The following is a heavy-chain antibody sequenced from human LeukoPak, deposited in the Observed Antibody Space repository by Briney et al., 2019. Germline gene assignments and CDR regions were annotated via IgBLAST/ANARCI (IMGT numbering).Heavy chain of an antibody. CDR2: TYYDGST. CDR3: ARLGSGSYFSHDRHLEDYGMDV. J-gene: IGHJ6*02. Sequence: SEPRTFTCTVPGGSISSYSWRSSRRPPGKRRTRTGYTYYDGSTHYNPSLKSRVTIDTSKNQFSLKLSSVTAADTAVYYCARLGSGSYFSHDRHLEDYGMDVWGQGTTVTVSS. D-gene: IGHD1-26*01. CDR1: GGSISSYS. V-gene: IGHV4-59*08.